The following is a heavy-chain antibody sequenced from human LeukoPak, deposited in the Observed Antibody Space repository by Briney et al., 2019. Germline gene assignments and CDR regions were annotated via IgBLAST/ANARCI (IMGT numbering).Heavy chain of an antibody. Sequence: SETLSLTCAVSGGSISSGSYYWGWIRQPPGKGLEWIGSIYYTGSTYYNPSLKSRVTISVDTSKNQFSLNLSSVTVADTAVYYCARLDWSNWCFDLWGRGTLVIVSS. CDR2: IYYTGST. CDR1: GGSISSGSYY. V-gene: IGHV4-39*01. D-gene: IGHD3/OR15-3a*01. CDR3: ARLDWSNWCFDL. J-gene: IGHJ2*01.